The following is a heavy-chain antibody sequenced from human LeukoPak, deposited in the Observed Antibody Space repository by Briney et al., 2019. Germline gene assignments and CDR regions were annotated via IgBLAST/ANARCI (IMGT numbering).Heavy chain of an antibody. V-gene: IGHV3-66*01. CDR1: GFTVSNNY. J-gene: IGHJ4*02. CDR3: ARGFRSVTTWGYFDY. CDR2: IYSGGGT. D-gene: IGHD4-17*01. Sequence: PGGSLRLSCAAAGFTVSNNYMSWVRQAPGKGLERVSLIYSGGGTYYADSVKGRFTISRDNSRNTLSLQMNSLRVDDTAVYYSARGFRSVTTWGYFDYWGQGALVTVSS.